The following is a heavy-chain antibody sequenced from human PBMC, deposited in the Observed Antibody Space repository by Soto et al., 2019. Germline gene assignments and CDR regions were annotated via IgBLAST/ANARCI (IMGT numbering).Heavy chain of an antibody. Sequence: EASVKVSCKASGYSFTDYHIHWVRQAPGQGLEWLGRINPKSGGTSTAQKFQGWVTMTRDRSISTVYMELTRLRSDDTALYFCARGHSTDCSNGVCSFFYNHEMDVWGQGTTVTVSS. CDR1: GYSFTDYH. CDR2: INPKSGGT. V-gene: IGHV1-2*04. CDR3: ARGHSTDCSNGVCSFFYNHEMDV. D-gene: IGHD2-8*01. J-gene: IGHJ6*02.